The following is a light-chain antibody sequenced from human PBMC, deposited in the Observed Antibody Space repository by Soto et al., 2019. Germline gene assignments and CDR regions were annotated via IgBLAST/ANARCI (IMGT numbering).Light chain of an antibody. J-gene: IGLJ2*01. CDR3: SSYTSSTTV. V-gene: IGLV2-14*01. CDR1: TSDVGGNKY. Sequence: QSALTQPASVSGSPGQSITISCTGTTSDVGGNKYVSWYQHHPGKAPKLMIYEVSHRPSGVSNRFSGSKSANTASLSISGLQAEDEADYYCSSYTSSTTVFGGGTKLTVL. CDR2: EVS.